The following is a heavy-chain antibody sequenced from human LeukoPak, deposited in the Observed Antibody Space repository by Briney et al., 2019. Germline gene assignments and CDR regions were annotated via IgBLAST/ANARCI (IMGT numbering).Heavy chain of an antibody. D-gene: IGHD6-13*01. CDR3: AKGNQAAGKDYYYMDV. V-gene: IGHV3-43D*03. CDR2: ISWDGGST. J-gene: IGHJ6*03. Sequence: GGSLRLSCAASGFTFDDYAMHWVRHAPGKGLEWVSLISWDGGSTYYADSVKGRFTISRDNSKNSLYLQMNSLRAEDTALYYCAKGNQAAGKDYYYMDVWGKGTTVTVSS. CDR1: GFTFDDYA.